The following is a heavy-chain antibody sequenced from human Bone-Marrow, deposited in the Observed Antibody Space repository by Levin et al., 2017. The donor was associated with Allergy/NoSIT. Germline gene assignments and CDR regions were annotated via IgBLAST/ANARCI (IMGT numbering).Heavy chain of an antibody. J-gene: IGHJ3*02. Sequence: SGTLSLTCTVSADSIYNYWWSWIRQPPGEGLEWIGYISDSGTNYNPSLRGRVTISKDTSKKQLSLKLSSVTAADTAVYYCARDVAVDQNYVAFDIWDQGAMVTVSS. D-gene: IGHD1-7*01. CDR2: ISDSGT. V-gene: IGHV4-59*01. CDR1: ADSIYNYW. CDR3: ARDVAVDQNYVAFDI.